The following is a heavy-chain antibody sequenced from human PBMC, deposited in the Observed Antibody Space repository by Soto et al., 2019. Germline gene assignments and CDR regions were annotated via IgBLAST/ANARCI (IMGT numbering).Heavy chain of an antibody. CDR3: ARDRERDAWYEDY. CDR2: ISGRDDST. J-gene: IGHJ4*02. CDR1: GFSFSNYA. Sequence: EVQLLESGGDLVQPGGSLRLSCVASGFSFSNYAMSWVRQVPGKGLEWVSVISGRDDSTYYADSVKGRFTISRDNSQNPLYLQMNSLRAEDTAIYYCARDRERDAWYEDYWGQGTLVTVSS. D-gene: IGHD6-13*01. V-gene: IGHV3-23*01.